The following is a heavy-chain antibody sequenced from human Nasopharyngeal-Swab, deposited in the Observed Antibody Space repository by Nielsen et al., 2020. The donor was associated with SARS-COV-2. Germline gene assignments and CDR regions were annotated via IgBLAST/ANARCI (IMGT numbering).Heavy chain of an antibody. CDR3: AKDQSINWFDP. Sequence: WIRQPPGKGLEWVAVISYDGSNKYYADSVKGQFTISRDNSKNTLYLQMNSLRAEDTAVYYCAKDQSINWFDPWGQGTLVTVSS. J-gene: IGHJ5*02. CDR2: ISYDGSNK. V-gene: IGHV3-30*18. D-gene: IGHD2-21*01.